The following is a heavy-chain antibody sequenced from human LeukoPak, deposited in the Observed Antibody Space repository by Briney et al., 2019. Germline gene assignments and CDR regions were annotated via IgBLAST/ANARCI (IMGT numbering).Heavy chain of an antibody. CDR3: AKDELGRLPNGPH. CDR1: GFTFSSYG. CDR2: ISYDGSNK. J-gene: IGHJ4*02. Sequence: GRSLRLSCAASGFTFSSYGMHWVRQAPGKGLEWVAVISYDGSNKYYADSVKGRFTISRDNSKNTLYLQMNSLRAEDTAVYYCAKDELGRLPNGPHWGQGTLVTVSS. V-gene: IGHV3-30*18. D-gene: IGHD1-1*01.